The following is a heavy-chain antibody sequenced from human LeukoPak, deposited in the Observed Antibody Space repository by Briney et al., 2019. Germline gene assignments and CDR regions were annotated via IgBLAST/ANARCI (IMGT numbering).Heavy chain of an antibody. D-gene: IGHD5-18*01. Sequence: PGGSLRLPCAASGFTFSSYSMNWVRQAPGKGLEWVSSISSSSSYIYYADSVKGRFTISRDNAKNSLYLQMNSLRAEDTAVYYCARDFKWIQLWSYWGQGTLVTVSS. CDR3: ARDFKWIQLWSY. V-gene: IGHV3-21*01. CDR2: ISSSSSYI. J-gene: IGHJ4*02. CDR1: GFTFSSYS.